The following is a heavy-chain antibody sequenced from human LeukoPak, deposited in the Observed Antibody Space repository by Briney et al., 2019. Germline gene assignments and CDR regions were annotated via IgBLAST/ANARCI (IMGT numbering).Heavy chain of an antibody. J-gene: IGHJ4*02. V-gene: IGHV1-46*01. Sequence: ASVKVSCKASGYTFINYYIHWVRQAPGQGLEWVGIISSSGGSTTYAQNFQGRVTMTRDMSTRTVYMDLSSLRSEDTAVYYCARASGDRSPRGAFGYWGQGTLVTVSS. CDR3: ARASGDRSPRGAFGY. CDR2: ISSSGGST. D-gene: IGHD3-22*01. CDR1: GYTFINYY.